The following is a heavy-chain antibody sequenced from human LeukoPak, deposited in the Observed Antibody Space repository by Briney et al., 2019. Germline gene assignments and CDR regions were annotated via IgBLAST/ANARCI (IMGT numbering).Heavy chain of an antibody. Sequence: GGSLRLSCAASGFTFSSYGMHWVRQAPGKGLEWVAVIWYDGSNKYYADSVKGRFTISRDNAKNTLYLQMNSLRAEDTAVYYCSRDSGHDYYFDYWGQGTLVTVSS. J-gene: IGHJ4*02. CDR2: IWYDGSNK. D-gene: IGHD5-12*01. CDR3: SRDSGHDYYFDY. CDR1: GFTFSSYG. V-gene: IGHV3-33*01.